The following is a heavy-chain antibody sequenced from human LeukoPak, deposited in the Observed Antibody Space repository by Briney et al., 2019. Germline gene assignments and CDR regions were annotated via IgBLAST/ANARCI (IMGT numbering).Heavy chain of an antibody. D-gene: IGHD6-6*01. Sequence: GGSLRLSCAASGFTFSSYAMHWVRQAPGKGLEWVAVISYDGSNKYYADSVKGRFTISRDNSKNTLYLQMNSLKAEDTAVYYCANRGSSISLRWGQGTLVTVSS. CDR1: GFTFSSYA. J-gene: IGHJ4*02. CDR3: ANRGSSISLR. CDR2: ISYDGSNK. V-gene: IGHV3-30*04.